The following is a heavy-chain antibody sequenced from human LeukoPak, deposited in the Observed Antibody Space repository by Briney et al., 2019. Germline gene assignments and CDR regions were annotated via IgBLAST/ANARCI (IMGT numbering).Heavy chain of an antibody. CDR3: AREGLWVGLDSGKTRQAYWES. Sequence: GGSLPLSCAASGFTFSNYWMSWVRQAPGKGLKWVANIKEDGSEKYYADSVKGRFTISRDNAKNSLNLQMNSLRAEDTAVYYCAREGLWVGLDSGKTRQAYWESWGQGTMVTVSS. D-gene: IGHD2-21*01. CDR1: GFTFSNYW. V-gene: IGHV3-7*04. J-gene: IGHJ3*01. CDR2: IKEDGSEK.